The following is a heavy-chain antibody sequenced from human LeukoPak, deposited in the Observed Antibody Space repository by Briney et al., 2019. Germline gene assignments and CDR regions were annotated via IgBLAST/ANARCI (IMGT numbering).Heavy chain of an antibody. CDR3: ARAQYYDFWSGPHPFDY. Sequence: ASVKVSCKASGYTFTSYGISWVRQAPGQGLEWMGWISAYNGNTNYAQKPQGRVTMTTDTSTSTAYMELRSLRSDDTAVYYCARAQYYDFWSGPHPFDYWGQGTLVTVSS. CDR1: GYTFTSYG. D-gene: IGHD3-3*01. CDR2: ISAYNGNT. V-gene: IGHV1-18*01. J-gene: IGHJ4*02.